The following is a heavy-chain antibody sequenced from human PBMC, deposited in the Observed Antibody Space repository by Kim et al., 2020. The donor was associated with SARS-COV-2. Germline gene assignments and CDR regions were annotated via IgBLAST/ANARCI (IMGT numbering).Heavy chain of an antibody. J-gene: IGHJ2*01. CDR1: GGTFSSYA. CDR2: IIPIFGTA. V-gene: IGHV1-69*13. Sequence: SVKVSCKASGGTFSSYAISWVRQAPGQGLEWMGGIIPIFGTANYAQKFQGRVTITADESTSTAYMELSSLRSEDTAVYYCAREEAVAGYRRVHWYFDLWGRGTLVTVSS. D-gene: IGHD6-19*01. CDR3: AREEAVAGYRRVHWYFDL.